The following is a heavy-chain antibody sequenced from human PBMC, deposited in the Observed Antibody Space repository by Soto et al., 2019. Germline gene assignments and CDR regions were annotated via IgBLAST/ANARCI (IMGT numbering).Heavy chain of an antibody. CDR1: GVTVSSNY. D-gene: IGHD3-16*01. CDR3: ARRGFGTYYYYMDV. V-gene: IGHV3-66*04. Sequence: EVQLVESGGGLVQPGGSLRLSCAASGVTVSSNYMSWVRQAPGKGLEWVSVIYSGGSTYYADSVKGRFTISRDNSKNTLYLQMNSLRAEDTAVYYCARRGFGTYYYYMDVWGKGTTVTVSS. CDR2: IYSGGST. J-gene: IGHJ6*03.